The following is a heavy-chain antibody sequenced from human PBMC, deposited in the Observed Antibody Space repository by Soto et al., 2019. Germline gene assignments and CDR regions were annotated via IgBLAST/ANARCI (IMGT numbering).Heavy chain of an antibody. CDR2: IIPIFGTA. V-gene: IGHV1-69*01. J-gene: IGHJ6*02. CDR3: ARANSXXXXXXGPGDYYYYGMDV. Sequence: QVQLVQSGAEVKKPGSSVKVSCKASGGTFSSYAISWVRQAPGQGLEWMGGIIPIFGTANYAQKFQGRVTITADESTSTAYMELSSLRSEDTAVYYCARANSXXXXXXGPGDYYYYGMDVWGQGTTVTVSS. D-gene: IGHD3-22*01. CDR1: GGTFSSYA.